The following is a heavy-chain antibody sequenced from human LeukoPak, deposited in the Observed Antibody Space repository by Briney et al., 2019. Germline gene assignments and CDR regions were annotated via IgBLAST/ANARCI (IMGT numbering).Heavy chain of an antibody. Sequence: GGSLRLSCAASGFTFSSYWMHWVRQAPGKGLVWVSRVNSDGSSTNYADSVKGRFTISRDNAKNTLYLQMNSLRAEDTAVYYCAKEGMALDYWGQGTLVTVSS. D-gene: IGHD5-24*01. V-gene: IGHV3-74*01. CDR1: GFTFSSYW. CDR3: AKEGMALDY. CDR2: VNSDGSST. J-gene: IGHJ4*02.